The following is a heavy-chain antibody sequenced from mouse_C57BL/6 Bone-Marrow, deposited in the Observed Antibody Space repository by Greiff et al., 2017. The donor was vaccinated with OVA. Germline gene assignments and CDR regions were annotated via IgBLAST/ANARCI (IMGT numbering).Heavy chain of an antibody. V-gene: IGHV1-64*01. D-gene: IGHD1-1*01. Sequence: QVQLQQSGAELVKPGASVKLSCKASGYTFTSYWMHWVKQRPGQGLEWIGMIHPNSGSTNYNEKFKSKATLTVDKSSSTAYMQLSSLTSEDSAVYYCARSSITTVYYYAMDYWGQGTSVTVSS. CDR3: ARSSITTVYYYAMDY. J-gene: IGHJ4*01. CDR1: GYTFTSYW. CDR2: IHPNSGST.